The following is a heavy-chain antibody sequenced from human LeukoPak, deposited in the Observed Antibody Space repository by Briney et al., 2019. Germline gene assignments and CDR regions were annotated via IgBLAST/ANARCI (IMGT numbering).Heavy chain of an antibody. J-gene: IGHJ4*02. Sequence: GGSLRLSCAASGFTFSSYAMHWVRQAPGKGLEWVAVISYDGSNKYYADSVKGRFTISRDNSKNTLYLQMNSLRAEDTAVYYCAREGPHPRVVVAATSLDYWGQGTLVTVSS. CDR1: GFTFSSYA. V-gene: IGHV3-30-3*01. D-gene: IGHD2-15*01. CDR2: ISYDGSNK. CDR3: AREGPHPRVVVAATSLDY.